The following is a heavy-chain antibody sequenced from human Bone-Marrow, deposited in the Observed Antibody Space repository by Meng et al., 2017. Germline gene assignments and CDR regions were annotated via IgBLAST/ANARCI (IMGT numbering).Heavy chain of an antibody. CDR3: ARDIGSSKNY. CDR1: GGPTSSYY. Sequence: SETLSFTCTVSGGPTSSYYWSWIRQPPGKGLEWIGYIYYSGSTNNNPSLKSRVTISVDTSKNQFSLKLSSVTAADTAVYYCARDIGSSKNYWGQGTLVTVSS. J-gene: IGHJ4*02. V-gene: IGHV4-59*01. CDR2: IYYSGST. D-gene: IGHD6-13*01.